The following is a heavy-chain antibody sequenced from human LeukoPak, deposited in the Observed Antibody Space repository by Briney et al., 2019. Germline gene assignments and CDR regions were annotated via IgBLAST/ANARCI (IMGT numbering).Heavy chain of an antibody. V-gene: IGHV3-53*01. CDR1: GFTVSSNY. D-gene: IGHD2-15*01. J-gene: IGHJ6*03. Sequence: GGSLRLSCAASGFTVSSNYMSWVRQAPGKGLEWVSVIYSGGSTYYADSVKGRFTISRDNSKNTLYLQMNSLRAEDTAVYYCARMRVGKMVAAHYYYYYMDVWGKGTTVTISS. CDR3: ARMRVGKMVAAHYYYYYMDV. CDR2: IYSGGST.